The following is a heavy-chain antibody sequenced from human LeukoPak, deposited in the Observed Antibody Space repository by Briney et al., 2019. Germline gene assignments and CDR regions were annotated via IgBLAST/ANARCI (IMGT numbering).Heavy chain of an antibody. Sequence: GGSLRLSCAASGFTFSSYGMHWVRQAPGKGLEWVAVISYDGSNKYYADSVKGRFTISRDNSKNTLYLQMNSLRAEDTAVYYCARGKVGAYSSSWKDYWGQGTLVTVSS. D-gene: IGHD6-13*01. J-gene: IGHJ4*02. V-gene: IGHV3-30*03. CDR1: GFTFSSYG. CDR2: ISYDGSNK. CDR3: ARGKVGAYSSSWKDY.